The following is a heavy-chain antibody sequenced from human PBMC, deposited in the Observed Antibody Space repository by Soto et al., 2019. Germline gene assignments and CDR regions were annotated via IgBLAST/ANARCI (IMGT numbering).Heavy chain of an antibody. Sequence: AXVKVSCKASGYTFTSYDINWVRQATGQGLEWMGWMNPNSGNTGYAQKFQGRVTMTRNTSISTAYMELSSLRSEDTAVYYCARVRDYYDSSGYYYGYYYGMDVWGQGTTVTVSS. J-gene: IGHJ6*02. CDR3: ARVRDYYDSSGYYYGYYYGMDV. CDR1: GYTFTSYD. D-gene: IGHD3-22*01. CDR2: MNPNSGNT. V-gene: IGHV1-8*01.